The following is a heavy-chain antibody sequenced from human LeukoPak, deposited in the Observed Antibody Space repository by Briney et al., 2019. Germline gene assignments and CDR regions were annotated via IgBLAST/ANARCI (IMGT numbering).Heavy chain of an antibody. CDR2: LSFDGSNK. V-gene: IGHV3-30*18. D-gene: IGHD3-10*01. CDR1: EFTFSGYG. CDR3: AKDRGFGELSYYTYGMDV. Sequence: GGSLRLSCAASEFTFSGYGMHWVRQAPGKGLEWVAVLSFDGSNKYYADSVRGRFTISRDNSKNTLYLQMNSLRAEDTALHYCAKDRGFGELSYYTYGMDVWGPGTTVTVSS. J-gene: IGHJ6*02.